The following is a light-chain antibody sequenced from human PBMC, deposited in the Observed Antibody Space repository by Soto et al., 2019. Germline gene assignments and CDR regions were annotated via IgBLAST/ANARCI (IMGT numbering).Light chain of an antibody. CDR1: QSVGSN. J-gene: IGKJ5*01. CDR2: GAS. CDR3: QQYSNWPLIT. Sequence: IVMTKSAATLSVSPGGRATLSCRPSQSVGSNLAGYQQRPGQAPRLLISGASIRATGIPARFSGSGSGTEVTLTISSLQSEDFAVYYCQQYSNWPLITFGQGTRLEI. V-gene: IGKV3-15*01.